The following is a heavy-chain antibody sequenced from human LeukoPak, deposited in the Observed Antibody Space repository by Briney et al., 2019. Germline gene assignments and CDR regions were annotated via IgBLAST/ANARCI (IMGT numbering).Heavy chain of an antibody. CDR1: GFTFSGYA. Sequence: GGSLRLSCAASGFTFSGYAMSWVRQAPGKGLEWVSAISGSGGSTYYADSVKGRFTISRDNSKNTLYLQMNSLRAEDTAVYYCAKRHCTNGVCYRVYGMDVWGQGTTVTVSS. CDR3: AKRHCTNGVCYRVYGMDV. J-gene: IGHJ6*02. D-gene: IGHD2-8*01. V-gene: IGHV3-23*01. CDR2: ISGSGGST.